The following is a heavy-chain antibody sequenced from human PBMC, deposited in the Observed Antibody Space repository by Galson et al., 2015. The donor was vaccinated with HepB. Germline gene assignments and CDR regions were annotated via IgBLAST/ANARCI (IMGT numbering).Heavy chain of an antibody. CDR1: GFTFSTYA. Sequence: SLRLSCAASGFTFSTYAMYWVRQAPGTGLEWVAGISFDGSTKHYVDSVKGRFTISRDNSKNTLYVQMNSLRPEDTAVYYCARAGHYYYYYMDVWGKGTTVSVSS. V-gene: IGHV3-30-3*01. J-gene: IGHJ6*03. CDR2: ISFDGSTK. CDR3: ARAGHYYYYYMDV.